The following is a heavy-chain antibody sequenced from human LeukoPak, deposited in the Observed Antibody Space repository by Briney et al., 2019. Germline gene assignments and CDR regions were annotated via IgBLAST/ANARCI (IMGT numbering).Heavy chain of an antibody. D-gene: IGHD3-10*01. CDR3: ARTVLLWFGELFWFDP. V-gene: IGHV4-39*07. CDR1: GGSISSSSYY. Sequence: SETLSLTCTVSGGSISSSSYYWGWIRQPPGKGLEWIGSIYYSGSTYYNPSLKSRVTISVDTSKNQFSLKLSSVTAADAAVYYCARTVLLWFGELFWFDPWGQGTLVTVSS. CDR2: IYYSGST. J-gene: IGHJ5*02.